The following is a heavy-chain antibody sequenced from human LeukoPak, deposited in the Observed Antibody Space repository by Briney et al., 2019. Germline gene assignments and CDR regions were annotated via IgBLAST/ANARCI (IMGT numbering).Heavy chain of an antibody. J-gene: IGHJ4*02. CDR3: ARQAGRGGAVTFDY. Sequence: PSETLSLTCAVYGGSFSGYYWSWIRQPPGKGLEWIGSIYYSGSTYYNPSLKSRVTISVDTSKNQFSLKLSSVTAADTAVYYCARQAGRGGAVTFDYWGQGTLVTVSS. CDR2: IYYSGST. CDR1: GGSFSGYY. V-gene: IGHV4-34*01. D-gene: IGHD3-16*01.